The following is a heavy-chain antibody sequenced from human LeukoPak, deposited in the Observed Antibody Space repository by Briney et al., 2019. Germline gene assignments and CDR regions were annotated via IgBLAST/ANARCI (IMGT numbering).Heavy chain of an antibody. CDR1: GGSFSGYY. CDR3: ARGRVGATGRSFDY. Sequence: SETLSLTCAVYGGSFSGYYWSWIRQPPGKGLEWSGEINHSGRTNYNPSLTSRVTISVDTSKNQFSLKLSAVTAADTAVYYCARGRVGATGRSFDYWGQGTLVTVSS. V-gene: IGHV4-34*01. D-gene: IGHD1-26*01. CDR2: INHSGRT. J-gene: IGHJ4*02.